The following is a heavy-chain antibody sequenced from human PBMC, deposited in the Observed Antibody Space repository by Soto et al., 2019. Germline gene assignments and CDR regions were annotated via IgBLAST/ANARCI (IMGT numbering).Heavy chain of an antibody. J-gene: IGHJ4*02. V-gene: IGHV4-59*08. Sequence: SETLSLTCTVSGGSITSYYWSWIRQPPGKGLEWIGDIYYSGITDYNPSLKSRVTISVDTSKNQFSLKLSSVTAADTAVYYCARHGMDYYDSSGYYYSPYYFDYWGQGTLVTVSS. CDR3: ARHGMDYYDSSGYYYSPYYFDY. D-gene: IGHD3-22*01. CDR2: IYYSGIT. CDR1: GGSITSYY.